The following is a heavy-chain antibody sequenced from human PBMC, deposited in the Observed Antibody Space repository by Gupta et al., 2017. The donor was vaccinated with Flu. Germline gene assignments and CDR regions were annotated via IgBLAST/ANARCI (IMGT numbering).Heavy chain of an antibody. D-gene: IGHD5/OR15-5a*01. CDR1: GFTFSNAW. CDR3: TTDLPNTVSTIAEY. Sequence: EVQLVESGGGLVKPGGSLRLSCTASGFTFSNAWMSWVRQAPGKGLEWVGRVKSKSDGGTTDYPAPVKGRFTISRDDSENTLYLQMNSLKTEDTAVYYCTTDLPNTVSTIAEYWGQGTLVTVSS. CDR2: VKSKSDGGTT. V-gene: IGHV3-15*01. J-gene: IGHJ4*02.